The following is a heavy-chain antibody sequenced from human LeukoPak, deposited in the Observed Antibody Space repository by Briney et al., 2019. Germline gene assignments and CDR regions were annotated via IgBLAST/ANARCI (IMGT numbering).Heavy chain of an antibody. CDR3: ARARTMVRGVIITGYYYGMDV. J-gene: IGHJ6*04. D-gene: IGHD3-10*01. CDR1: GYTFTGYA. CDR2: INAGNGNT. V-gene: IGHV1-3*01. Sequence: ASVKVSCKASGYTFTGYAMHWVRQAPGQRLEWMGWINAGNGNTKYSQKFQGRVTITRDTSASTAYMELSSLRSEDTAVYYCARARTMVRGVIITGYYYGMDVWGKGTTVTVSS.